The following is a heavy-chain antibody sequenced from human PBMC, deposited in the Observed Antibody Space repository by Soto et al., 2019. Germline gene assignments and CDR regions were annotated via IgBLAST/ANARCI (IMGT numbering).Heavy chain of an antibody. CDR2: ILPHDSDA. CDR1: GCGVLGCC. Sequence: GCGVLGCCIVFKRQVPGKGLEWMGIILPHDSDARYSPSFQGQVTISADKSITTAYLHWSSLKASDSATYYCARFTDYSYFYGMDVWGQGTTVTVSS. CDR3: ARFTDYSYFYGMDV. J-gene: IGHJ6*02. V-gene: IGHV5-51*01.